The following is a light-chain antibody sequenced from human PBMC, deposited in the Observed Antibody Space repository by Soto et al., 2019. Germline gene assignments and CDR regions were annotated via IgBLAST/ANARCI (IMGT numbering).Light chain of an antibody. CDR3: CSYAGSSTFV. CDR1: SSDVGSYNL. J-gene: IGLJ2*01. CDR2: EDN. Sequence: QSALTQPASVSGSPGQSITISCTGTSSDVGSYNLVSWYQHHPGKAPKLMIYEDNKRPSGVSNRFSGSKSGNTASLTISGLHAEDEADYHCCSYAGSSTFVFGGGTKVTVL. V-gene: IGLV2-23*02.